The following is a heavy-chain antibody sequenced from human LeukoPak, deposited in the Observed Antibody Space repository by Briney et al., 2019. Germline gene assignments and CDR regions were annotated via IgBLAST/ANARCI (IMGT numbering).Heavy chain of an antibody. CDR2: IYYSGST. CDR1: GGSISSSSYY. D-gene: IGHD3-22*01. J-gene: IGHJ4*02. Sequence: SETLPLTCTVSGGSISSSSYYWGWIRQPPGKGLEWIGSIYYSGSTYYNPSLKSRVTISVDTSKNQFSLKLSSVTAADTAVYYCARRNYDSSGYASFDYWGQGTLVTVSS. CDR3: ARRNYDSSGYASFDY. V-gene: IGHV4-39*01.